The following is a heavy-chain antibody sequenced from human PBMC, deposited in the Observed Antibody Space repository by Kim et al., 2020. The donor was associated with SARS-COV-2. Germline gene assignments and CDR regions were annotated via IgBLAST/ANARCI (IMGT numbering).Heavy chain of an antibody. V-gene: IGHV3-23*01. CDR2: ISGSGGST. J-gene: IGHJ4*02. Sequence: GGSLRLSCAASGFTFSSYAMSWVRQAPGKGLEWVSAISGSGGSTYYADSVKGRFTISRDNSKNTLYLQMNSLRAEDTAVYYCAKNYYDSSGYHSPDPHSPPYYFDYWGQGTLVTVSS. D-gene: IGHD3-22*01. CDR1: GFTFSSYA. CDR3: AKNYYDSSGYHSPDPHSPPYYFDY.